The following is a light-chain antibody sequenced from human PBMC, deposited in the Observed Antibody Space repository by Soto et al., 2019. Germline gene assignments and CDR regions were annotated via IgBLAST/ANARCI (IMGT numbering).Light chain of an antibody. V-gene: IGKV3-20*01. CDR2: GAS. Sequence: EIVLTQSPGTLSLSPGERATLSCRASQSVAGRYLAWYQQKPGQAPRLLIYGASSRATGIPDRFSGSGSGTDFTLTISRLEPEDFAVYYCQQYGSSLLAFGQGTRLEIK. CDR3: QQYGSSLLA. J-gene: IGKJ5*01. CDR1: QSVAGRY.